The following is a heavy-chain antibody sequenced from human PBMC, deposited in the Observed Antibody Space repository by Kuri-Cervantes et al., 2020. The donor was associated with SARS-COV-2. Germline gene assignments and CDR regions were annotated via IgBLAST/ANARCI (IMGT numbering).Heavy chain of an antibody. CDR1: GYSISSGYY. D-gene: IGHD6-13*01. V-gene: IGHV4-38-2*01. CDR3: ARVIAAAGREGY. Sequence: GSLRLSCAVSGYSISSGYYWGWIRQPPGKGLEWIGSIYHSGSTYYNPSLKSRVTISVDTSKNQFSLKLSSVTAADTAVYYCARVIAAAGREGYWGQGTLVTVSS. CDR2: IYHSGST. J-gene: IGHJ4*02.